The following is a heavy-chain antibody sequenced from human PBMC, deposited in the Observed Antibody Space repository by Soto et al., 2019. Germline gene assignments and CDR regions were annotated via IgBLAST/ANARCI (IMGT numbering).Heavy chain of an antibody. CDR3: AKEGSTGYWRTVQD. J-gene: IGHJ1*01. V-gene: IGHV3-23*01. CDR2: VSGSGDST. D-gene: IGHD3-22*01. Sequence: EVQLLESGGGLVQPGGSLRLSCAASGFTFRNYGMSWVRQAPGKGLEWVSGVSGSGDSTYYADSVKGRFTISRDNSKNTVFLQLNSLRAEDTAVYYCAKEGSTGYWRTVQDWGQGTLVTVSS. CDR1: GFTFRNYG.